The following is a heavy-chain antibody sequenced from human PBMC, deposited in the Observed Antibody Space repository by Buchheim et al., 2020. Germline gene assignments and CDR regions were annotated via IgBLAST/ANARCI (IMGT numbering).Heavy chain of an antibody. CDR1: GYTFTSYA. CDR2: INAGNGNT. V-gene: IGHV1-3*01. Sequence: VKKPGASVKVSCKASGYTFTSYAMHWVRQAPGQRLEWMGWINAGNGNTKYSQKFQGRVTITRDTSASTAYMELSSLRSEDTAVYYCARATEARGVKAQNYYYYYYMDVWGKGTT. J-gene: IGHJ6*03. D-gene: IGHD3-10*01. CDR3: ARATEARGVKAQNYYYYYYMDV.